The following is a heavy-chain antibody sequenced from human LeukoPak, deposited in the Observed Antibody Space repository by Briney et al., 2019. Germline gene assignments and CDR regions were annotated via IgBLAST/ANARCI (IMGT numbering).Heavy chain of an antibody. CDR2: IHAYDGYT. D-gene: IGHD6-6*01. CDR1: VCIFTQYV. Sequence: ASVTISCQASVCIFTQYVLTWLRQPPGQGLEWMGRIHAYDGYTNHAQKFQGRVTMTTDSSTTTAYMESRSLRSDDTVVYYCARVSGSIVARLAWFDSWGQGTLVTVSS. CDR3: ARVSGSIVARLAWFDS. V-gene: IGHV1-18*01. J-gene: IGHJ5*01.